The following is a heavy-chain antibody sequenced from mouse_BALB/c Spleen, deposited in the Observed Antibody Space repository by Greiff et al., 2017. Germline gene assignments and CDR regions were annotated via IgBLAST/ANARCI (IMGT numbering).Heavy chain of an antibody. CDR3: ARAYGNYDNFDY. D-gene: IGHD2-1*01. Sequence: EVQLQESGPGLVKPSQSLSLTCSVTGYSITSGYYWNWIRQFPGNKLEWMGYISYDGSNNYNPSLKNRISITRDTSKNQFFLKLNSVTTEDTATYYCARAYGNYDNFDYWGQGTTLTVSS. J-gene: IGHJ2*01. CDR2: ISYDGSN. CDR1: GYSITSGYY. V-gene: IGHV3-6*02.